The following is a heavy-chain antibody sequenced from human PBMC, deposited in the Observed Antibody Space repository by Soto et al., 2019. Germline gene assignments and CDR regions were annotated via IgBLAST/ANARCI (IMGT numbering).Heavy chain of an antibody. J-gene: IGHJ6*02. Sequence: SLTGYGYGASFSGYSWTWIRQPPGKGLEWIGEINQNGGTTYNPSLKSRLTMSIDTSKNHFYLKLSSVTAADTAVYYCARGRAMITFGGVIVIPLYYYYYGMDVWGQGTTVTVSS. CDR3: ARGRAMITFGGVIVIPLYYYYYGMDV. V-gene: IGHV4-34*01. D-gene: IGHD3-16*02. CDR1: GASFSGYS. CDR2: INQNGGT.